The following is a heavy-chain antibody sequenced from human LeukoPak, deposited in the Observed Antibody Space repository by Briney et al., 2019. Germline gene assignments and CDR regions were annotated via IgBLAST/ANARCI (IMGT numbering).Heavy chain of an antibody. V-gene: IGHV4-4*07. CDR1: GGSISSYY. J-gene: IGHJ5*02. CDR3: ALLWRNNWFDP. Sequence: PSETLSLTCTVSGGSISSYYWSWIRQPAGKGLEWIGRIYTSGSTNYDPSLKSRVTMSVDTSKNQFSLKLSSVTAADTAVYYCALLWRNNWFDPWGQGTLVTVSS. CDR2: IYTSGST. D-gene: IGHD2-2*01.